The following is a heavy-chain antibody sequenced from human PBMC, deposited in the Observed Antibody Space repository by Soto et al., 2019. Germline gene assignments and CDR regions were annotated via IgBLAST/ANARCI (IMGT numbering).Heavy chain of an antibody. V-gene: IGHV3-30-3*01. D-gene: IGHD2-21*01. CDR1: GFTFSSYA. CDR3: PRDQWHYYYYRMDL. CDR2: ISYDGSNK. Sequence: QVQLVESGGGVVQPGRSLRLSCAASGFTFSSYAMHWVRQAPGKGLEWVAVISYDGSNKYHADSVKGRFTISRDHSKNPLYLHMNRLRAEDTAVYYCPRDQWHYYYYRMDLCGQVTTVPVSS. J-gene: IGHJ6*02.